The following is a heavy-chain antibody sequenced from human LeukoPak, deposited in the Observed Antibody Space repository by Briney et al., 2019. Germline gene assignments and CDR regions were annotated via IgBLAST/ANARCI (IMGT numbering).Heavy chain of an antibody. D-gene: IGHD6-13*01. V-gene: IGHV4-4*02. CDR1: GGSISGSNW. CDR3: ARISSWFPFDY. J-gene: IGHJ4*02. CDR2: INHSGST. Sequence: SETLSLTCAVSGGSISGSNWWSWVRQPPGKGLEWIGEINHSGSTNYNPSLKSRVTISVDTSKNQFSLKLSSVTAADTAVYYCARISSWFPFDYWGQGTLVTVSS.